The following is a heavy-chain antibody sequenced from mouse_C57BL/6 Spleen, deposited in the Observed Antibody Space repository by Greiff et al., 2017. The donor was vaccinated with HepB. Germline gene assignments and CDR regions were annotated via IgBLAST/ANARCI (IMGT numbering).Heavy chain of an antibody. CDR1: GYTFTSYW. CDR3: AREIPDYDNAMDY. CDR2: IYPSDSET. J-gene: IGHJ4*01. Sequence: VQLQQPGAELVRPGSSVKLSCKASGYTFTSYWMDWVKQRPGQGLEWIGNIYPSDSETHYNQKFKDKATLTVDKSSSTAYMQLSSLTSEDSAVYYCAREIPDYDNAMDYWGQGTSVTVSS. V-gene: IGHV1-61*01. D-gene: IGHD2-4*01.